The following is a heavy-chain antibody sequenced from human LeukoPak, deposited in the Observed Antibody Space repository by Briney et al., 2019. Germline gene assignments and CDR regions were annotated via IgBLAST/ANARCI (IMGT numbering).Heavy chain of an antibody. J-gene: IGHJ5*02. V-gene: IGHV1-2*06. CDR2: INPDSGGT. Sequence: GASVKVSCKASGYTFTGYYMHWVRQAPGQGLEWMGRINPDSGGTNYAQKFQGRVTMTRDTSISTAYMELSRLRSDDTAVSYCARDMADCSGGSCRPWGQGTLVTVSS. D-gene: IGHD2-15*01. CDR1: GYTFTGYY. CDR3: ARDMADCSGGSCRP.